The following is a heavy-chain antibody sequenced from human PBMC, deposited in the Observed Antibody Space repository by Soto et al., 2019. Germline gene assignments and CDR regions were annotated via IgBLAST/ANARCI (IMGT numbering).Heavy chain of an antibody. Sequence: EVQLVETGGGLFQPGGSLRLSCVVSEFTVNNNYMSWVRQAPGKGLEWVSVIYSDGSTYYADSVKGRFTVSRDNSKNTVYLQMNSLRAEDTATYYWQGTSAKDYWGQGTQVTVSS. J-gene: IGHJ4*02. CDR1: EFTVNNNY. D-gene: IGHD1-7*01. CDR3: QGTSAKDY. V-gene: IGHV3-53*02. CDR2: IYSDGST.